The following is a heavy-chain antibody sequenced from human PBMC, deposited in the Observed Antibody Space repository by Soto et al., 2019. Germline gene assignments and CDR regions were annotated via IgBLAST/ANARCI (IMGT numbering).Heavy chain of an antibody. D-gene: IGHD7-27*01. V-gene: IGHV1-18*01. J-gene: IGHJ5*02. CDR3: ARDASNWGYYDL. CDR1: LYSFTTYA. CDR2: INTYNGKT. Sequence: QVQLVQSGAEVEKPGASIKVSCRASLYSFTTYAINWVRQAPGQAPEWVGRINTYNGKTNFAQRLQDRVTLTRDTATNTAYMEPRRLTSDDTGVYFCARDASNWGYYDLWGQGTLVTVSS.